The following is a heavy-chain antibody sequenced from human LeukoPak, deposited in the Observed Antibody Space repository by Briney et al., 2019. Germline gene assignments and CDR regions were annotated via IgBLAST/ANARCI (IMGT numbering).Heavy chain of an antibody. CDR2: IHARGST. CDR1: GYYISSGYY. D-gene: IGHD1/OR15-1a*01. J-gene: IGHJ5*02. Sequence: SETLSLTCTVSGYYISSGYYWGWIRQPPGKGLEWIGRIHARGSTDYNPSLKSRVTMSADTSKNQFSLNLSSVTAADTAVYYCARDVNNKKVEAFDPWGQGTLVTVSS. CDR3: ARDVNNKKVEAFDP. V-gene: IGHV4-38-2*02.